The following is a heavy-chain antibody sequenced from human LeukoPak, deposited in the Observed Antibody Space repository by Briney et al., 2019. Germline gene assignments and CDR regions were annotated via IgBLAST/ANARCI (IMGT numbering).Heavy chain of an antibody. CDR2: ISAYTGST. CDR3: ARTVGATGAFDI. V-gene: IGHV1-18*01. J-gene: IGHJ3*02. Sequence: ASVKVSCKGSGYTFINYGLTWGRQAPGPGGEWMGWISAYTGSTNYAQKLQGRVTMPTDASTSTAYMDLRSLSSDDTAVYYCARTVGATGAFDIWGQGTMVIVSS. D-gene: IGHD1-26*01. CDR1: GYTFINYG.